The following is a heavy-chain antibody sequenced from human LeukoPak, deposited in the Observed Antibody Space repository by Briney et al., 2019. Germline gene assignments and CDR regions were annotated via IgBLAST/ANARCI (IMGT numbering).Heavy chain of an antibody. Sequence: PSETLSLTRTVSGGSISSYYWSWIRQPPGKGLEWIGYIYYSGSTNYNPSLKSRVTISVDTSKNQFSLKLSSVTAADTAVYYCATTRRGAVAGTTFDYWGQGTLVTVSS. CDR1: GGSISSYY. CDR2: IYYSGST. D-gene: IGHD6-19*01. V-gene: IGHV4-59*01. CDR3: ATTRRGAVAGTTFDY. J-gene: IGHJ4*02.